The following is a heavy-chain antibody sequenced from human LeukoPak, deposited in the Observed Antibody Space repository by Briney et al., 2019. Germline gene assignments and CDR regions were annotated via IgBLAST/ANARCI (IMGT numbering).Heavy chain of an antibody. CDR2: INPNSGGT. Sequence: ASVKVSCKASGYTFTSYGISWVRQAPGQGLEWMGWINPNSGGTNYAQKFQGRVTMTRDTPISTAYMELSRLRSDDTAVYYCARVVVVITTVRAFDIWGQGTMVTVSS. V-gene: IGHV1-2*02. J-gene: IGHJ3*02. D-gene: IGHD3-22*01. CDR1: GYTFTSYG. CDR3: ARVVVVITTVRAFDI.